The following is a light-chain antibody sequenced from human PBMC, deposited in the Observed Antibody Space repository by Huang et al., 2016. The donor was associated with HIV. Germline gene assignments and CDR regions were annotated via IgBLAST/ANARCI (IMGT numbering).Light chain of an antibody. CDR2: GSS. CDR3: HQYNNWLLS. V-gene: IGKV3-15*01. J-gene: IGKJ4*01. Sequence: IVMIQSPATLSVSPGERVTLSCRANRSVSSNLAWYQQRPGQAPRLLIYGSSTRAPGIPARFSGSGSGTDFSLTISSLQSEDFALYYCHQYNNWLLSFGGGTRVDI. CDR1: RSVSSN.